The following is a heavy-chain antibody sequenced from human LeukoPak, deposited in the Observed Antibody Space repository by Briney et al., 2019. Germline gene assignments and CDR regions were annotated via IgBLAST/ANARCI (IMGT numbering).Heavy chain of an antibody. V-gene: IGHV3-53*01. J-gene: IGHJ4*02. CDR1: GFTFSNYA. CDR3: ARLVGINYFDY. CDR2: FYSGSST. D-gene: IGHD2-15*01. Sequence: GGSLRLSCAASGFTFSNYAMHWVRQAPGKGLEWVSVFYSGSSTYHAGSVKGRFTISRDHSKNTLFLQMNSQRGENTDVYYCARLVGINYFDYWGQGTLVTVSS.